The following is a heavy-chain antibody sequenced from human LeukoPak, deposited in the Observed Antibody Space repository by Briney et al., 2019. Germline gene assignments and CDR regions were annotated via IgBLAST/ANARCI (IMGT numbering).Heavy chain of an antibody. CDR3: ARGSYGYLGFDY. CDR1: GYTFTSYD. CDR2: MNPNSGNT. V-gene: IGHV1-8*01. D-gene: IGHD5-18*01. J-gene: IGHJ4*02. Sequence: ASVKVSCKASGYTFTSYDINWVRQATGQGLEWMGWMNPNSGNTGYAQKFQGRVTMTRNTSISTAYMELSSLSSEDTAVYYCARGSYGYLGFDYWGQGTLVTVSS.